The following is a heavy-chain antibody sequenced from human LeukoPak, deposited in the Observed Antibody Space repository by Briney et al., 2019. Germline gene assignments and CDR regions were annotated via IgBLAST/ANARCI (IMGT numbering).Heavy chain of an antibody. D-gene: IGHD2-2*01. Sequence: SEALSLTCAVSGGPISSSNWWSWVRQPPGKGLEWIGEIYHSGSTNYYPSLKSRVTILLDKSKNQFSLELSSVTAADTAVYYCARQAASWGRWFDPWGQGTLVTVSS. CDR3: ARQAASWGRWFDP. CDR1: GGPISSSNW. J-gene: IGHJ5*02. CDR2: IYHSGST. V-gene: IGHV4-4*02.